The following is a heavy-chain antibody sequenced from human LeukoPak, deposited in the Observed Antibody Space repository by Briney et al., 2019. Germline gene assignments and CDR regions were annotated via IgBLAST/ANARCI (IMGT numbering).Heavy chain of an antibody. CDR2: ITPNSGGT. Sequence: PGASVKVSCKASGYTFIDYYIHWVRQAPGQGLEWMGWITPNSGGTVFAQKFQGRVTMTRDTSITTAYMELSSLRSDDTAVYFCARSEETYYYGSGHAFDIWGQGTMVTVSS. CDR1: GYTFIDYY. V-gene: IGHV1-2*02. D-gene: IGHD3-10*01. J-gene: IGHJ3*02. CDR3: ARSEETYYYGSGHAFDI.